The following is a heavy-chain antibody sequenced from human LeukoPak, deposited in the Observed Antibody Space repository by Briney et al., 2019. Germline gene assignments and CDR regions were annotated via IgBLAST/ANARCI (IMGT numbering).Heavy chain of an antibody. Sequence: GGSLRLSCSASGFTFSSYAMHWVRQAPGKGLEYVSAISSNGGSTYYADSVKGRFTISRDNSKNTLYLQMSSLRAEDTAVYYCVKGYDSSGPADYFDYWGQGTLVTVSS. V-gene: IGHV3-64D*09. J-gene: IGHJ4*02. D-gene: IGHD3-22*01. CDR2: ISSNGGST. CDR1: GFTFSSYA. CDR3: VKGYDSSGPADYFDY.